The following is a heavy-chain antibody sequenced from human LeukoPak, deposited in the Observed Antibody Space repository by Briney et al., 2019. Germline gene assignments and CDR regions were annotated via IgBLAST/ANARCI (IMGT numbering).Heavy chain of an antibody. Sequence: GGSLRLSCAASGFTFSSYGMHWVRQAPGKGLEWVAVIWYDGSNKYYADSVKGRFTISRDNSKNTLYLQMNSLRAEDTAVYCCAREVGATTQRCDYWGQGTLVIVSS. D-gene: IGHD1-26*01. J-gene: IGHJ4*02. CDR1: GFTFSSYG. CDR2: IWYDGSNK. V-gene: IGHV3-33*01. CDR3: AREVGATTQRCDY.